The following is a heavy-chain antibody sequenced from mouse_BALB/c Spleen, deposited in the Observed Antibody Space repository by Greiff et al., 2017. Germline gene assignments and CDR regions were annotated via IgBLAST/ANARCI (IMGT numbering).Heavy chain of an antibody. Sequence: EVQRVESGGGLVQPGGSRKLSCAASGFTFSSFGMHWVRQAPEKGLEWVAYISSGSSTIYYADTVKGRFTISRDNPKNTLFLQMTSLRSEDTAMDDCARGSSSKDYAMDDWGQGTSVTVSS. J-gene: IGHJ4*01. CDR3: ARGSSSKDYAMDD. V-gene: IGHV5-17*02. CDR1: GFTFSSFG. D-gene: IGHD1-1*01. CDR2: ISSGSSTI.